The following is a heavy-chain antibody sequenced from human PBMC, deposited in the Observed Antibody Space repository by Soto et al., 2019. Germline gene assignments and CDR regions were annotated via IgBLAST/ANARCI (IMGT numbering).Heavy chain of an antibody. CDR3: ARADRTLVTSYGLDV. J-gene: IGHJ6*04. Sequence: LSPTGAVSGGCLSGFYCTWSRQPPGEGLQWSGEIKHSGTTNFNPSLRSRLTISLDSSKKHFSLNLTSMTAADAAVYYCARADRTLVTSYGLDVRVKGTTVTVSS. CDR1: GGCLSGFY. V-gene: IGHV4-34*01. D-gene: IGHD2-21*02. CDR2: IKHSGTT.